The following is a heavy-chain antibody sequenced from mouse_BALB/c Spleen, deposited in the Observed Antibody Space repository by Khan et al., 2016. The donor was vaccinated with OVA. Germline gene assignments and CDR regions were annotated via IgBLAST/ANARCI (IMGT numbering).Heavy chain of an antibody. CDR3: ARAYYGNYREAMDY. V-gene: IGHV2-6-7*01. J-gene: IGHJ4*01. D-gene: IGHD2-10*01. CDR1: GFSLTGYG. Sequence: QVQLKQSGPGLVAPSQSLSITCTVSGFSLTGYGVNWVRQPPGKGLEWLGMIWGDGSTDYNSALKSRLILSKDNSKSQVFLKMNRLQTDDTARYYCARAYYGNYREAMDYWGQGTSVTVSS. CDR2: IWGDGST.